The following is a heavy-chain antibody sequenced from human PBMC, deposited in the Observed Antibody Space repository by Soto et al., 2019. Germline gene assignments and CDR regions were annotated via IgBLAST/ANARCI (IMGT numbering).Heavy chain of an antibody. V-gene: IGHV1-69*01. CDR3: ARAIGAAEYYYYYYGMDV. CDR2: IIPIFGTA. D-gene: IGHD4-17*01. J-gene: IGHJ6*02. CDR1: GGTFSSYA. Sequence: QVQLVQSGAEVKKPGSSVKVSCKASGGTFSSYAISWVRQAPGQGLEWMGGIIPIFGTANYAQKFQGRVTITADESTSKAYMELSSLRSEDTAVYYCARAIGAAEYYYYYYGMDVWGQGTTVTVSS.